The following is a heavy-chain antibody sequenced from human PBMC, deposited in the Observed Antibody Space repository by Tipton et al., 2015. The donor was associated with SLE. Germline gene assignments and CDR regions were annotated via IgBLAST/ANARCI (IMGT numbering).Heavy chain of an antibody. Sequence: TLSLTCTVSGGSISSGSYYWNWIRQPAGKGLEWIGYIYTSGSTNYNPSLKSRVTISVDTSKNQFSLKLSSVTAADTAVYYCARGYYGDRTYYYYGVDVWGKGTTVTVS. V-gene: IGHV4-61*09. CDR3: ARGYYGDRTYYYYGVDV. CDR2: IYTSGST. D-gene: IGHD4-17*01. CDR1: GGSISSGSYY. J-gene: IGHJ6*04.